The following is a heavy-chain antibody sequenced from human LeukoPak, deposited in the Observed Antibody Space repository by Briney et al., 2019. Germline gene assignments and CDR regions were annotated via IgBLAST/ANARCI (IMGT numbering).Heavy chain of an antibody. CDR3: AKALYYDFWSAVPDY. V-gene: IGHV3-7*03. D-gene: IGHD3-3*01. J-gene: IGHJ4*02. CDR1: GFTSSSHW. CDR2: IKQGGNTK. Sequence: GGSLSLSCVASGFTSSSHWMTWVRQTPGKGLEWVAHIKQGGNTKHYVGSVKGRFTISRDDAKNTLYLQMNSLRAEDTAVYYCAKALYYDFWSAVPDYWGQGTLVTVSS.